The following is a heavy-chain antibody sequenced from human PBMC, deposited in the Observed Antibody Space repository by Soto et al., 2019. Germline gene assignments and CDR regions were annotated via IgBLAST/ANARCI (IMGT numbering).Heavy chain of an antibody. CDR1: GGTFSRYS. D-gene: IGHD2-2*01. V-gene: IGHV1-69*08. J-gene: IGHJ6*04. CDR3: AREDRDRETGLVPAAIDGMDV. CDR2: IIPIFGIA. Sequence: QVQLVQSGAEVKKPGSSVKVSCKASGGTFSRYSITWVRQAPGHGLEWIGRIIPIFGIASYAQKFKGRVTITEDESTSKAYMELSRLRSDDTAVYYCAREDRDRETGLVPAAIDGMDVWGKGTTVTVSS.